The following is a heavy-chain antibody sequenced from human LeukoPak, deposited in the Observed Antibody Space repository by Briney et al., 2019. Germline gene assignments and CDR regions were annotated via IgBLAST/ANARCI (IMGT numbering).Heavy chain of an antibody. V-gene: IGHV3-48*03. J-gene: IGHJ6*04. CDR1: GFTFSSYE. CDR3: ARALYGDYGDGMDV. Sequence: GGSLRLSCAASGFTFSSYEMNWVRQAPGKGLEGVSYISSGGYTIHYADSVKGRFTISRDDAKNSLYLLMNSLRVEDTAVYYCARALYGDYGDGMDVWGTGNTVTVSS. D-gene: IGHD4-17*01. CDR2: ISSGGYTI.